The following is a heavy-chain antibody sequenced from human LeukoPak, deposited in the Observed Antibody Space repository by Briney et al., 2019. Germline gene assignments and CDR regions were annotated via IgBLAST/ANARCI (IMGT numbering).Heavy chain of an antibody. D-gene: IGHD3-22*01. V-gene: IGHV1-18*01. J-gene: IGHJ6*02. Sequence: GASVKVSCKASGYTFTSYGISWVRQAPGQGLEWMGWISAYNGNTNYAQKLQGRVTMTTDTSTSTAYMELRSPRSDDTAVYYCARDVGHPLPWIVVVISPPYYGMDVWGQGTTVTVSS. CDR2: ISAYNGNT. CDR1: GYTFTSYG. CDR3: ARDVGHPLPWIVVVISPPYYGMDV.